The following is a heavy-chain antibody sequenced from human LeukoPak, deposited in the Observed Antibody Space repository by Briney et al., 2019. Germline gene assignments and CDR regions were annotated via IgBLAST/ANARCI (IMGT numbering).Heavy chain of an antibody. V-gene: IGHV4-39*01. CDR2: IYHSGGS. D-gene: IGHD3-22*01. CDR1: GASIDTSAYN. J-gene: IGHJ4*02. Sequence: PSETLSLTCSDSGASIDTSAYNWGWIRQPPGKGLEWIGSIYHSGGSYDNPSLKSRLTLSIDTSRNQFSLTLKSVTAADSGVYFCAREILYDSTAYYLWGQGTVVTVSS. CDR3: AREILYDSTAYYL.